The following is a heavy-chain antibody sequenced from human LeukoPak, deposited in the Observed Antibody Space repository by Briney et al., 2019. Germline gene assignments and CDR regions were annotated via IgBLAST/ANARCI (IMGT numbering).Heavy chain of an antibody. D-gene: IGHD2-15*01. CDR1: GGSFSGYY. CDR3: ARYYCSGGSCYSWGVPHWFDP. CDR2: INHSGST. Sequence: SETLSLTCAVYGGSFSGYYWSWIRQPPGRGLEWIGEINHSGSTNYNPSLKSRVTISVDTSKNQFSLKLSSVTAADTAVYYCARYYCSGGSCYSWGVPHWFDPWGQGTLVTVSS. V-gene: IGHV4-34*01. J-gene: IGHJ5*02.